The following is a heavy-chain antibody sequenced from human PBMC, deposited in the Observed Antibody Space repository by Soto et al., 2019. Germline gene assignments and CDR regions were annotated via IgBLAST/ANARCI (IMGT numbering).Heavy chain of an antibody. Sequence: WASVKVSCKVSGYTLTELSMHWVRQAPGKGLEWMGGFDPEDGETIYAQKFQGRVTMTEDTSTDTAYMELSSLRSEDTAVYYCATFLDYCTNGVCYPGAFDIWGQGTMVTVSS. V-gene: IGHV1-24*01. CDR2: FDPEDGET. J-gene: IGHJ3*02. D-gene: IGHD2-8*01. CDR1: GYTLTELS. CDR3: ATFLDYCTNGVCYPGAFDI.